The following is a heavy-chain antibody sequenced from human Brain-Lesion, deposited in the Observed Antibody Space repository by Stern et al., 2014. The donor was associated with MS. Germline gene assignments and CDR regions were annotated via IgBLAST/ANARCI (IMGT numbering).Heavy chain of an antibody. CDR3: ARGATSSLFVGVSDY. CDR1: EFTFSSYW. Sequence: EMQLAESGGGLVQPGGSLRLSCAASEFTFSSYWMHWVRQAPGKGLEWVASIKKDGSEIHYVDSVKGRFTISRDNAKKSVYLQMNSLRAEDTAVYYCARGATSSLFVGVSDYWGQGTLVTVSS. D-gene: IGHD2-2*01. V-gene: IGHV3-7*01. CDR2: IKKDGSEI. J-gene: IGHJ4*02.